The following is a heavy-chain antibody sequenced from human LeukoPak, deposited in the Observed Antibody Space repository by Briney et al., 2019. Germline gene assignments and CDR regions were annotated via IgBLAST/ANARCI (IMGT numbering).Heavy chain of an antibody. V-gene: IGHV4-34*08. CDR3: AEVAALSGTLFDY. Sequence: GSLRLSCAASGFTFSSYAMSWVRKAPGKGLEWIGEIDHSGSTNYNPSLKSRVTISVDTSKNQFSLKLSSVTAADTAVYYCAEVAALSGTLFDYGGQGTVVAVSS. J-gene: IGHJ4*02. D-gene: IGHD6-19*01. CDR1: GFTFSSYA. CDR2: IDHSGST.